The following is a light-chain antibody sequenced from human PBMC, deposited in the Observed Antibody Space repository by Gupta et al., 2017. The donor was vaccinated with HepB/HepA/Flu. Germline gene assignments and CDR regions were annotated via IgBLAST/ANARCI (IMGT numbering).Light chain of an antibody. J-gene: IGKJ1*01. CDR3: QQYNVWPLWT. Sequence: ETVMTQTPATLSVSPGERATLSCRASQSISKNLAWYQQKPGQAPRLLIYGASTRATGVPARFSGSGYGTEFTLTITSRQSEDFAVYYCQQYNVWPLWTFGQGTKVEIK. CDR2: GAS. CDR1: QSISKN. V-gene: IGKV3-15*01.